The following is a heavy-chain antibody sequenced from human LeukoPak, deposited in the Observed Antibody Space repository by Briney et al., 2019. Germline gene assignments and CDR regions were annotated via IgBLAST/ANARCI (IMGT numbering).Heavy chain of an antibody. CDR1: GFAFSSYW. J-gene: IGHJ6*02. D-gene: IGHD3-16*01. CDR2: INHNGNVN. V-gene: IGHV3-7*03. CDR3: ARGGGLDV. Sequence: GGSLRLSCAASGFAFSSYWMNWARQAAGKGLEWVASINHNGNVNYYVDSVKGRFTISRDNAKNSLYLQMSNLRAEDTAVYFCARGGGLDVWGQGATVTVSS.